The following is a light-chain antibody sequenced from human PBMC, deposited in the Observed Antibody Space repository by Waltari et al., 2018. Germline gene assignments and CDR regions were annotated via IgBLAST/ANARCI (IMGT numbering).Light chain of an antibody. J-gene: IGKJ2*01. CDR3: QQYYSTPYT. CDR1: QSVLYSSNNKNY. V-gene: IGKV4-1*01. Sequence: DIVMTKSPDSRAVSLGERATINCKSSQSVLYSSNNKNYLAWYQQKTGQPPKLLIYWASIRESGVPDRFSGSGSGTDFTLTISSLQAEDVAVYYCQQYYSTPYTFGQGTKLEIK. CDR2: WAS.